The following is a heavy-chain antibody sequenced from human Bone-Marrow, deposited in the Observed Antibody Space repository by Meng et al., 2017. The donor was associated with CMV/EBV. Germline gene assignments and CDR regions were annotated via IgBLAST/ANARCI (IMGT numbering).Heavy chain of an antibody. CDR3: ARHPQPGSDWYFDL. CDR1: GYSFPNYW. D-gene: IGHD2-15*01. V-gene: IGHV5-51*01. J-gene: IGHJ2*01. CDR2: IYPGDSDT. Sequence: GESLKISCKGSGYSFPNYWIGWVRQMPGKGLEWMAIIYPGDSDTRYSPSLQGQVTISADKSTSTAYLQWSSLKASDSAMYYCARHPQPGSDWYFDLWGRGTLVTVSS.